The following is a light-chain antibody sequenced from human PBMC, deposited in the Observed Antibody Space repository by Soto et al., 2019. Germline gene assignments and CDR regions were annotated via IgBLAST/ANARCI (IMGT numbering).Light chain of an antibody. CDR2: EGF. CDR1: SSDVGGSGL. CDR3: CSYAGRSNWDVV. Sequence: QSALTQPASLSGSPGQSITISCTGTSSDVGGSGLVSWYQFHPGKAPKLLIFEGFKRPSGISNRFSGSKSGSTASLTISGVQAEDEADYYCCSYAGRSNWDVVFGGGTKLTVL. V-gene: IGLV2-23*01. J-gene: IGLJ2*01.